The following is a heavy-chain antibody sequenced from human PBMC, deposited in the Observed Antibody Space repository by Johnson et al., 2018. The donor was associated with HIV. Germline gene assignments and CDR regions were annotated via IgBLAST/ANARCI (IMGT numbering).Heavy chain of an antibody. CDR1: GFTFSDAW. CDR2: ITSKTDGGTT. CDR3: TTGTTVPTWD. V-gene: IGHV3-15*01. Sequence: VLLVESGGGLVKPGGSLRLSCAASGFTFSDAWMSWVRQAPGKGLEWVGRITSKTDGGTTDYAAPVKGRFTISRDDSKNTLYLQMNSMKTEDTAVYYCTTGTTVPTWDWGQGTMVTVSS. J-gene: IGHJ3*01. D-gene: IGHD4-17*01.